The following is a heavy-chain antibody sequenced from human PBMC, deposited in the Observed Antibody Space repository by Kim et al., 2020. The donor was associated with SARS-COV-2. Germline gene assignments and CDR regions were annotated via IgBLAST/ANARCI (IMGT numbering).Heavy chain of an antibody. CDR3: ARDSSY. Sequence: SNTNIYDADSVQGRFTISRDNAKETLYLHMNSLRVEDTAVYYCARDSSYWGQGILVTVSS. CDR2: SNTNI. J-gene: IGHJ4*02. V-gene: IGHV3-11*04.